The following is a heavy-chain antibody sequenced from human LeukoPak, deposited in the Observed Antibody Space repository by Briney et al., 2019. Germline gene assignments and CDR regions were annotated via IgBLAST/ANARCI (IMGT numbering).Heavy chain of an antibody. CDR2: IKQDGTEK. D-gene: IGHD4-11*01. J-gene: IGHJ4*01. V-gene: IGHV3-7*01. Sequence: GGSLRLSCAASGFTFSSYWMSWVRQAPGKGLEWVANIKQDGTEKYYVDSVKGRFTISRDNTKKSLYLQMNSLRAEDTAVYYCARDRAPVSHDYSYFDYWGHGTLVTVSS. CDR1: GFTFSSYW. CDR3: ARDRAPVSHDYSYFDY.